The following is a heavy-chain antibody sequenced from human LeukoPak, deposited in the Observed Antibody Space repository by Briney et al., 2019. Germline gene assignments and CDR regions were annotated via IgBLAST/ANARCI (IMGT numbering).Heavy chain of an antibody. Sequence: SETLSLTCTVSSVSSSSHYWTWIRQPPGKGLEWIGYIHYSGSTNYNPSLKSRITISVDTSKNQFSLKLSSVTAADTAVYYCARSLSVSSDFDYWGQGTLVTVSS. CDR2: IHYSGST. D-gene: IGHD6-6*01. CDR1: SVSSSSHY. CDR3: ARSLSVSSDFDY. J-gene: IGHJ4*02. V-gene: IGHV4-59*11.